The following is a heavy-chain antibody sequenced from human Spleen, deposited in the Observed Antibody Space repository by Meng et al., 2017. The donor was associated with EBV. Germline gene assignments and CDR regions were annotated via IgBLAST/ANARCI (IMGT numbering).Heavy chain of an antibody. CDR2: IIPIFGTA. Sequence: VAVVPSWAEVKKPGASVKVSCKASGGTFSSYATSWVRQAPGQGLEWMGGIIPIFGTANYAQKFQGRVTITADKSTSTAYMELSSLRSEDTAVYYCARDEGYSSGYWFDPWGQGTLVTVAS. D-gene: IGHD6-19*01. J-gene: IGHJ5*02. CDR1: GGTFSSYA. V-gene: IGHV1-69*06. CDR3: ARDEGYSSGYWFDP.